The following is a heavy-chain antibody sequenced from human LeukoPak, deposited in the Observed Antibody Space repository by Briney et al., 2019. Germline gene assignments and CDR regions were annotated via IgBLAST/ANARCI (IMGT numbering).Heavy chain of an antibody. D-gene: IGHD5-18*01. V-gene: IGHV4-59*01. CDR3: ARGYSYGSYYFDN. CDR2: IYYSGNT. CDR1: GGSISSYY. Sequence: SETLSLTCTVSGGSISSYYWSWIRQPPGKGLEWIGYIYYSGNTNYNPSLKRRVTISVDTSKNQFSLKLSSVTAADTAIYYCARGYSYGSYYFDNWGQGTLVTVPS. J-gene: IGHJ4*02.